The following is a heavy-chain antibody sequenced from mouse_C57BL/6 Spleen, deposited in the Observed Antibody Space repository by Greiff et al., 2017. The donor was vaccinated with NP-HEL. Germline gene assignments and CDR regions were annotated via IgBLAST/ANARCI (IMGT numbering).Heavy chain of an antibody. D-gene: IGHD2-3*01. CDR2: ISDGGSYT. J-gene: IGHJ3*01. Sequence: EVKLMESGGGLVKPGGSLKLSCAASGFTFSSYAMSWVRQTPEKRLEWVATISDGGSYTYYPDNVKGRFTISRDNAKNNLYLQMSHLKSEDTAMYYCARDQGYSWFAYWGQGTLVTVSA. CDR3: ARDQGYSWFAY. V-gene: IGHV5-4*01. CDR1: GFTFSSYA.